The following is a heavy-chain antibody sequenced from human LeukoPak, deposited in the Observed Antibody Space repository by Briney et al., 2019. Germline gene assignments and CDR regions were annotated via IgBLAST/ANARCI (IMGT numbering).Heavy chain of an antibody. V-gene: IGHV3-66*01. J-gene: IGHJ4*02. CDR2: IYGGVNT. Sequence: PGGSLRLSCAASGFTFSNYWMSWVRQAPGKGLEWVSVIYGGVNTVYADSVQGRFTISRDNSKNTLYLQMSSLRAEDTAVYYCAKSPKTGFLFDYWGKGTLVTVSS. D-gene: IGHD1-1*01. CDR1: GFTFSNYW. CDR3: AKSPKTGFLFDY.